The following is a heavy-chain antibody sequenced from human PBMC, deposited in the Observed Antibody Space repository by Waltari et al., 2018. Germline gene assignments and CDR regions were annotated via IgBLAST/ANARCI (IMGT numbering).Heavy chain of an antibody. V-gene: IGHV3-23*04. D-gene: IGHD3-10*01. Sequence: EVQLVESGGGLVQPGGSLRLSCTASGFTFSSYAMSWVRQAPGKGLEWVSAISGSCGSTYYADSVKGRFTISRDNAKNSLYLQMNSLRAEDTAVYYCAKHGSYSFDYWGQGTLVTVSS. CDR2: ISGSCGST. CDR3: AKHGSYSFDY. J-gene: IGHJ4*02. CDR1: GFTFSSYA.